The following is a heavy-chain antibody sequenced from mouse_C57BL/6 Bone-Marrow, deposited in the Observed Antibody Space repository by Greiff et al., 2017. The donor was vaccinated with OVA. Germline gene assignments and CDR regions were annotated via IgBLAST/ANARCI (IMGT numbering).Heavy chain of an antibody. CDR1: GFSLTSYG. D-gene: IGHD2-4*01. CDR2: IWSGGST. Sequence: QVQLKESGPGLVQPSQSLSITCTVSGFSLTSYGVHWVRQSPGKGLEWLGVIWSGGSTDYNAAFIYRLSISKDNSKSQVFFKMNSLQADDTAIYYCANYYDYGFAYWGQGTLVTVSA. J-gene: IGHJ3*01. CDR3: ANYYDYGFAY. V-gene: IGHV2-2*01.